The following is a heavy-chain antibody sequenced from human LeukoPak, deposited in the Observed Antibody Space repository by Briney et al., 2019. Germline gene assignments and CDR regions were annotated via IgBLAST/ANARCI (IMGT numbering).Heavy chain of an antibody. CDR2: IWYDGSNK. J-gene: IGHJ4*02. V-gene: IGHV3-33*06. Sequence: GGSLRLSCAASGFTFSSYGMHWVRQAPGKGLEWVAVIWYDGSNKYYADSVKGRFTISRDNSKNTLYLQMNSLRAEDTAVYYCAKGATTVVTPFDYWGQGTLVTVSS. D-gene: IGHD4-23*01. CDR1: GFTFSSYG. CDR3: AKGATTVVTPFDY.